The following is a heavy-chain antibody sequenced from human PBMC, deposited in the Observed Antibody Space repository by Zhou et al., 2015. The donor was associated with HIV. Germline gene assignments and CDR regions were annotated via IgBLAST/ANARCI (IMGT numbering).Heavy chain of an antibody. D-gene: IGHD6-19*01. V-gene: IGHV1-2*06. CDR2: VNPNSGDT. Sequence: QVQLVQSGAEVKKPGASVRVSCKASGYTLTVYYIHWVRQAPGQGLEWVGRVNPNSGDTNFGQRFQGRVTLTRDTSISTAYMDLSRLTSDDTAVYFCATSPGYSGGGFEEYLHHWGQGTLVTVSS. CDR1: GYTLTVYY. J-gene: IGHJ1*01. CDR3: ATSPGYSGGGFEEYLHH.